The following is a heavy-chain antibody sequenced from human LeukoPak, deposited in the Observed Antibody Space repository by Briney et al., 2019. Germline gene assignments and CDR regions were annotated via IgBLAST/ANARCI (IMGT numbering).Heavy chain of an antibody. D-gene: IGHD5-24*01. CDR2: IYHSGST. V-gene: IGHV4-38-2*02. Sequence: PSETLSLTCTVSGYSISSGFCWGWIRQPPGKGLEWIGSIYHSGSTYYNPSLKSRVTISLDTSKNQFSLKLSSVTAADTAVYYCARDGEMATIENYFDYWGQGTLVTVSS. CDR1: GYSISSGFC. CDR3: ARDGEMATIENYFDY. J-gene: IGHJ4*02.